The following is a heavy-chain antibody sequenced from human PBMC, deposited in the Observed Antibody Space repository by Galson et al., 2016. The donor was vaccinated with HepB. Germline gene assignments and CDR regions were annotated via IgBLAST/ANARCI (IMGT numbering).Heavy chain of an antibody. Sequence: SETLSLTCAVSGDSISGSNWWSWVRQPPGKGLEWIGEIYRSGSTNSNPSLKRRLTISVDTSKNQVSLRLTSVTATDSAVYYCVRHNAGWTVQPIVPGPYFDYGGQGTLVNVSP. CDR3: VRHNAGWTVQPIVPGPYFDY. CDR1: GDSISGSNW. V-gene: IGHV4-4*02. D-gene: IGHD1-1*01. J-gene: IGHJ4*02. CDR2: IYRSGST.